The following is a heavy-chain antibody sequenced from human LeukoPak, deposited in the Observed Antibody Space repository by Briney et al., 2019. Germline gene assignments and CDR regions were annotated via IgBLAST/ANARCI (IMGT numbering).Heavy chain of an antibody. Sequence: SETLSLTCTVSGGSISGYYWNWIRQPAGKGLEWIGRIFHSGSTNYNPSLNSRVTMSVDTSKNQFSLKLSSVTAADTAVYYCARSRIVLADSLDPWGQGTLVTVSS. CDR2: IFHSGST. V-gene: IGHV4-4*07. CDR3: ARSRIVLADSLDP. J-gene: IGHJ5*02. CDR1: GGSISGYY. D-gene: IGHD6-19*01.